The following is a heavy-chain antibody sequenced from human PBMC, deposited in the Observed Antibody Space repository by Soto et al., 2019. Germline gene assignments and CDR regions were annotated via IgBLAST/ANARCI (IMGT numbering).Heavy chain of an antibody. Sequence: PSETLSLTGTVSGFSISSGDYYWSWIRQPPGKGLEWIGYIYYSGSTYYNPSLKSRVTISVDTSKNQFSLKLSSVTAADTAVYYCARLPIYCGGDCYSSNYYGMDVWGQGTKVTVSS. D-gene: IGHD2-21*02. CDR2: IYYSGST. CDR3: ARLPIYCGGDCYSSNYYGMDV. CDR1: GFSISSGDYY. J-gene: IGHJ6*02. V-gene: IGHV4-30-4*01.